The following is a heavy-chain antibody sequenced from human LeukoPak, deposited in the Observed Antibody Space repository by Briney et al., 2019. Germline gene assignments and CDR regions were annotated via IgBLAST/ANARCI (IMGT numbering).Heavy chain of an antibody. D-gene: IGHD5-18*01. CDR1: GFTFSSYS. Sequence: PGGSLRLSCAASGFTFSSYSMNWVRQAPGKGLEWVSSISSSSSYIYYADSVKGRFTISRDNAKNSLYLQMNSLRAEDTAVYYCARXTVDTAMVCDYWGQGTLVTVSS. CDR2: ISSSSSYI. V-gene: IGHV3-21*01. J-gene: IGHJ4*02. CDR3: ARXTVDTAMVCDY.